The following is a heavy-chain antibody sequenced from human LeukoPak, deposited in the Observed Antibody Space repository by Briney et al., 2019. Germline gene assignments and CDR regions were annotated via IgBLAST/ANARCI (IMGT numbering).Heavy chain of an antibody. D-gene: IGHD1-14*01. CDR3: AYNRNFALDN. Sequence: SETLSLTCAVYGGSFCGYYWSWIRQPPGKGLEWIGEINHSGSTNYNPSLKSRVTISVDTSKNQFSLKLSSVTAADTAVYFCAYNRNFALDNWGQGTLVTVSS. J-gene: IGHJ4*01. CDR1: GGSFCGYY. V-gene: IGHV4-34*01. CDR2: INHSGST.